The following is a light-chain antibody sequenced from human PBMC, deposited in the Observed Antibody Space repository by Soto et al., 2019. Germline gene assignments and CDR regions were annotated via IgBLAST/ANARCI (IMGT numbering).Light chain of an antibody. CDR1: SSDVWSYDY. Sequence: QSALIQPPSVSGSPGQSVTISCTGTSSDVWSYDYVSWYRQHPGTVPKPMIYNVNTQPSGVPGRFSGSKSGDTASMTISGLRAEDEADFPSYVFETGTKVTV. V-gene: IGLV2-11*01. CDR2: NVN. CDR3: YV. J-gene: IGLJ1*01.